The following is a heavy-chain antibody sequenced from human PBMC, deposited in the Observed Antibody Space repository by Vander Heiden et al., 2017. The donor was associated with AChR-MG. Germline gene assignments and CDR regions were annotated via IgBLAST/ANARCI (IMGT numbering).Heavy chain of an antibody. CDR2: IIPLLGIV. D-gene: IGHD5-18*01. CDR1: GGTFSSYA. Sequence: QVQLLQSGAEVKKPGSSVKVSCKVSGGTFSSYAINWVRQAPGQGLEWMGRIIPLLGIVNYAQRFQGRVTITADKSTITAYMELSSLGYEDTAVYYCARVFGVPGGYSYGHTGSFYYGMDGWGQGTTVSVSS. J-gene: IGHJ6*02. CDR3: ARVFGVPGGYSYGHTGSFYYGMDG. V-gene: IGHV1-69*04.